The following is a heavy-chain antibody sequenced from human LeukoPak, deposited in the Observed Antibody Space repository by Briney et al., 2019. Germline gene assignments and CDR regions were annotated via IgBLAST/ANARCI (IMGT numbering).Heavy chain of an antibody. Sequence: PETLSLTCAVYGGSFSGYYWSWIRQPPGKGLEWIGEINHSGSTNYNPSLKSRVTISVDTSKNQFSLKLSSVTAADTAVYYCATAVAGTVNVDYWGQGTLVTVSS. CDR1: GGSFSGYY. CDR3: ATAVAGTVNVDY. CDR2: INHSGST. J-gene: IGHJ4*02. D-gene: IGHD6-19*01. V-gene: IGHV4-34*01.